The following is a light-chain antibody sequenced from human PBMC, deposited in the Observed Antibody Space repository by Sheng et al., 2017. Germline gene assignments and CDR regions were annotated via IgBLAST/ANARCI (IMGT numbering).Light chain of an antibody. CDR2: DAS. J-gene: IGKJ4*01. V-gene: IGKV3-11*01. Sequence: IVLTQSPATLSLSPGERATLSCRASQSISTYLAWYQQKSGQAPRLLIYDASNRATGIPARFSGSGSGTDFTLTISSLEPEDFAVYYCQQRRTFGGGTKVEIK. CDR1: QSISTY. CDR3: QQRRT.